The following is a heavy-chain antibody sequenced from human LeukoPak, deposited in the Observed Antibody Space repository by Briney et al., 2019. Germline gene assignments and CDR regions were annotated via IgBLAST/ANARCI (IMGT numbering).Heavy chain of an antibody. Sequence: GGSLRLSCTASGFTFHSYAMHWVRQAPAKGLDWVTVISFYGSNKYYADSVKGRFTISRDNSKSTLYLQMNSLRAEDTAVYYCARGPGWWDLVYWGQGALVTVSS. D-gene: IGHD1-26*01. V-gene: IGHV3-30*04. CDR2: ISFYGSNK. CDR1: GFTFHSYA. CDR3: ARGPGWWDLVY. J-gene: IGHJ4*02.